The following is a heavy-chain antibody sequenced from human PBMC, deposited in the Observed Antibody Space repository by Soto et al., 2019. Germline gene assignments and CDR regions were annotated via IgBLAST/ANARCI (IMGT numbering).Heavy chain of an antibody. Sequence: LTCDISGDSVSSNSAGWNWIRQTPSRGLEWLGRTYYKSKWYYTYAASVKSRITVSPDTSKNQFSLQLTSVTPEGTAVYYCARGSWDDVSGHYYMDVWDKGTTVTVSS. CDR3: ARGSWDDVSGHYYMDV. J-gene: IGHJ6*03. CDR2: TYYKSKWYY. V-gene: IGHV6-1*01. D-gene: IGHD1-1*01. CDR1: GDSVSSNSAG.